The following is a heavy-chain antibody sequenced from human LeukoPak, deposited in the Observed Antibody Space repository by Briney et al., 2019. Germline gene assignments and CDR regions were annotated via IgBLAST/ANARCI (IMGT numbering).Heavy chain of an antibody. V-gene: IGHV4-39*07. J-gene: IGHJ4*02. CDR2: INHSGST. CDR1: GGSISSSSYY. CDR3: ARGAYYDSSGQKY. D-gene: IGHD3-22*01. Sequence: PTETLSLTCTVSGGSISSSSYYWSWIRQPPGKGLEWIGEINHSGSTNYNPSLKSRVTISVDTSKNQFSLKLSSVTAADTAVYYCARGAYYDSSGQKYWGQGTLVTVSS.